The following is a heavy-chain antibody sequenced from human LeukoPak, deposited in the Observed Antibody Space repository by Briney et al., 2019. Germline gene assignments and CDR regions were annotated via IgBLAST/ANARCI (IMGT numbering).Heavy chain of an antibody. J-gene: IGHJ4*02. Sequence: ASVKVSCEASGYTFTGYYMHWVRQAPGQGLEWMGWINPNSGGTNYAQKFQGRVTMTRDTYISTAYMELSRLRSDDTAVYYCARASGGSSWYRGWGQGTLVTVSS. CDR3: ARASGGSSWYRG. CDR1: GYTFTGYY. V-gene: IGHV1-2*02. CDR2: INPNSGGT. D-gene: IGHD6-13*01.